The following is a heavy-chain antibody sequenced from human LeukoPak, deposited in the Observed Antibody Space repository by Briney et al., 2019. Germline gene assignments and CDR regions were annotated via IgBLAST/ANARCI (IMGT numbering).Heavy chain of an antibody. CDR2: IYYSGGNT. Sequence: PGGSLRLSCAASGFSFSNYAMSWVRQAPGKGLEWVSTIYYSGGNTYSADSVKGRFTISRDNSRNMVYLQMNSLRAEDTAVYYCAKQARIAAAVYDYWGQGTLVTVSS. CDR1: GFSFSNYA. J-gene: IGHJ4*02. D-gene: IGHD6-13*01. CDR3: AKQARIAAAVYDY. V-gene: IGHV3-23*05.